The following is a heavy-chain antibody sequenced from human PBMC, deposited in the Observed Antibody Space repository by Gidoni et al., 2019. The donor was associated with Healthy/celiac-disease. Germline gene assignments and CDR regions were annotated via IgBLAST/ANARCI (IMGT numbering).Heavy chain of an antibody. J-gene: IGHJ3*02. Sequence: QVQLQESGPGLVKPSETLSLTCTVSGGSISRYYWSWIRQPPGKGLEWIGYIYYSGSTNYNPSLKSRVTISVDTSKNQFSLKLSSVTAADTAVYYCARDLSGSDRAFDIWGQGTMVTVSS. D-gene: IGHD5-12*01. V-gene: IGHV4-59*01. CDR3: ARDLSGSDRAFDI. CDR1: GGSISRYY. CDR2: IYYSGST.